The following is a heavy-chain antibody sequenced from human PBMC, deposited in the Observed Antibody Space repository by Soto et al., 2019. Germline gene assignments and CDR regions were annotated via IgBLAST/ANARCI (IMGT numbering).Heavy chain of an antibody. CDR3: AKDPGSGYTRGYFDF. J-gene: IGHJ2*01. CDR1: GFSFSTYG. CDR2: ISHDGGNE. Sequence: DLEESGGGVVQPGRSLRLSCAASGFSFSTYGMHWVRQAPGKGLEWVAVISHDGGNEYYADPVKGRFTISRDSSKNTVYLQMNNVRAEDTAVYYCAKDPGSGYTRGYFDFWGLGTLVTVSS. D-gene: IGHD3-22*01. V-gene: IGHV3-30*18.